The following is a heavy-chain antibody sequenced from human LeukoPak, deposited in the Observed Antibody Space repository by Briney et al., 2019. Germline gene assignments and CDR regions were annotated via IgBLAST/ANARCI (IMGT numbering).Heavy chain of an antibody. CDR1: AGSINSYY. Sequence: SETLSLTCTVAAGSINSYYWSWIRQPSGKGLEWIGYIYYSGSTNYNPSLKSRVTISVDTSKNQFSLKLSSVTAADTAVYYCARDSHGSGSPDYWGQGTLVTVSS. V-gene: IGHV4-59*01. CDR2: IYYSGST. CDR3: ARDSHGSGSPDY. J-gene: IGHJ4*02. D-gene: IGHD3-10*01.